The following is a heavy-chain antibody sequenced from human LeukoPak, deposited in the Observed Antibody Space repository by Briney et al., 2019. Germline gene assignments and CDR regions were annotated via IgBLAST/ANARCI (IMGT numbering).Heavy chain of an antibody. D-gene: IGHD4-17*01. CDR2: IKSKTAGGTT. CDR1: GFTFNNAW. CDR3: TTDSGDYGDYVRK. Sequence: GGSLRLSCAASGFTFNNAWLSWIRQAPGKGLEWVGRIKSKTAGGTTDYPAPVKGRFTISRDDSKNMLYLQMNSLKTEDTAVYYCTTDSGDYGDYVRKWGQGTLVTVSS. V-gene: IGHV3-15*01. J-gene: IGHJ4*02.